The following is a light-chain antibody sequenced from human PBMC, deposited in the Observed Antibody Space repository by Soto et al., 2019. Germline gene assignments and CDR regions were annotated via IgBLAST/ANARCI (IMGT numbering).Light chain of an antibody. CDR1: QSVSGN. CDR3: QQYNNWPRT. Sequence: EIVMTQSPATLSVSPGERVTLSCRASQSVSGNLAWYQQKPGQAPRLLLYGASTRATGIPARFSGSGSGTEFTLTISSLQSEDFAVYYCQQYNNWPRTFGQGTRLEIK. J-gene: IGKJ5*01. CDR2: GAS. V-gene: IGKV3-15*01.